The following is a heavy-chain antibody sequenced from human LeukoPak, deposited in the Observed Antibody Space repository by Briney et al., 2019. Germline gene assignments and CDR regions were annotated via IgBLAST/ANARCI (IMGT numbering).Heavy chain of an antibody. D-gene: IGHD3-16*01. J-gene: IGHJ6*02. CDR2: INHNGNVN. CDR1: GFTFSSYW. V-gene: IGHV3-7*03. Sequence: GGSLRLSCATSGFTFSSYWMNWARQAPGKGLEWVASINHNGNVNYYVDSVKGRFTISRDNAENSLYLQMSNLRAEDTAVYFCARGGGLDVWGQGATVTVSS. CDR3: ARGGGLDV.